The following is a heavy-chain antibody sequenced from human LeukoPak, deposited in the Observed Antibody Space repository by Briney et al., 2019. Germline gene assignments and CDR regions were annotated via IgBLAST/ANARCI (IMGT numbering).Heavy chain of an antibody. V-gene: IGHV4-59*01. CDR1: GGSISSYY. D-gene: IGHD3-10*01. CDR2: IYYSGST. CDR3: ARGFFRHVLLGHYYGMDV. J-gene: IGHJ6*02. Sequence: SETLSLTCTVSGGSISSYYWSWIRQPPGKGLEWIGYIYYSGSTNYNPSLKSRVTISVDTSKNQFSLKLSSVTAADTAVYYCARGFFRHVLLGHYYGMDVWGQGTTVTVSS.